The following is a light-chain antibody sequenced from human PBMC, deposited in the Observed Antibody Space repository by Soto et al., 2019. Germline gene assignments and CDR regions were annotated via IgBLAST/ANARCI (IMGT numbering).Light chain of an antibody. CDR1: SSNIGNNY. J-gene: IGLJ2*01. CDR3: GTWDSSLSAVV. V-gene: IGLV1-51*01. CDR2: DNN. Sequence: QSALTQPPSVSAAPGQKDTISCSGSSSNIGNNYVSWYQQLPGTAPKLLMYDNNKRPSGIPDRFSGSKSGTSATLGITGLQTGDEADYYCGTWDSSLSAVVFGGGTKLTVL.